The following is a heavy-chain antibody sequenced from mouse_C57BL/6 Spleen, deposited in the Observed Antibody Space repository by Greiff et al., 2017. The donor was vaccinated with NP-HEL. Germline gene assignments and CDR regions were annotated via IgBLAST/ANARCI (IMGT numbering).Heavy chain of an antibody. J-gene: IGHJ2*01. Sequence: QVQLKQSGAELVKPGASVKLSCKASGYTFTSYWMLWVKQRPGQGLEWIGMIHPNSGSTNYNEKFKSKATLTVDKSSSTAYMQLSSLTSEDSAVYYCAREGPVVGLDYWGQGTTLTVSS. CDR2: IHPNSGST. CDR3: AREGPVVGLDY. D-gene: IGHD1-1*01. CDR1: GYTFTSYW. V-gene: IGHV1-64*01.